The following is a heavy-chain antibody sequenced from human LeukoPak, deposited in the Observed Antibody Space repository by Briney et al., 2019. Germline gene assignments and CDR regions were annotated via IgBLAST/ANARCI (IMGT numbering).Heavy chain of an antibody. Sequence: SETLSLTCTVSGGSISNYYWNWIRQPPGKGLEWIGYIYYSGSTNYNPSLKGRVTISIDTSKNQFSLKLNSVTAADTAVYYCETAYCTNGVCFGFDYWGQGTLVTVSS. J-gene: IGHJ4*02. CDR3: ETAYCTNGVCFGFDY. D-gene: IGHD2-8*01. CDR1: GGSISNYY. V-gene: IGHV4-59*08. CDR2: IYYSGST.